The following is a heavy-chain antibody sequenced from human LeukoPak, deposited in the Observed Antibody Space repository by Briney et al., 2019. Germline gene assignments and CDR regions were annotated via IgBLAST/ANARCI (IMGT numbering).Heavy chain of an antibody. J-gene: IGHJ3*02. CDR2: IYYSGST. CDR3: ARVRAARDAFDI. Sequence: SETLSLTCTVSGGSISSYYWSWIRQPPGKGLEWIGYIYYSGSTNYNPSLKSRVTISVGTSKNQFSLKLSSVTAADTAVYYCARVRAARDAFDIWGQGTMVTVSS. V-gene: IGHV4-59*01. CDR1: GGSISSYY. D-gene: IGHD6-6*01.